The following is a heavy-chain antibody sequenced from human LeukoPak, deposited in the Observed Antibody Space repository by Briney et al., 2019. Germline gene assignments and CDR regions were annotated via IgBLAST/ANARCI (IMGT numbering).Heavy chain of an antibody. Sequence: PGRSLRLSCAASGFTFSSYAMHWVRQAPGKGLEWVAVILYDGSNKYYADSVKGRFTISRDNSKNTLYLQMNSLRAEDTAVSYCANGSGSGTFDYWGQGTLVTVSS. J-gene: IGHJ4*02. D-gene: IGHD3-10*01. CDR2: ILYDGSNK. CDR1: GFTFSSYA. CDR3: ANGSGSGTFDY. V-gene: IGHV3-30-3*01.